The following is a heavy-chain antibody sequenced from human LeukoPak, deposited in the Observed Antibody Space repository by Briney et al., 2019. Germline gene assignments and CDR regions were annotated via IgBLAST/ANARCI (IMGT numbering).Heavy chain of an antibody. CDR1: GFTFSSYA. Sequence: GGSLRLSCAASGFTFSSYAMHWVRQAPGKGLEWAAVISYDGSNKYYADSVKGRFTISRDNAKNSLYLQMNSLRAEDTAVYYCAREYDYVWGSYRYGAFDIWGQGTMVTVSS. J-gene: IGHJ3*02. D-gene: IGHD3-16*02. CDR3: AREYDYVWGSYRYGAFDI. CDR2: ISYDGSNK. V-gene: IGHV3-30*04.